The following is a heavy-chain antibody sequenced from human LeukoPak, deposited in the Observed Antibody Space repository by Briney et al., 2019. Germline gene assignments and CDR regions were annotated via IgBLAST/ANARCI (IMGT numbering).Heavy chain of an antibody. D-gene: IGHD3-10*01. CDR2: IYTSGST. CDR1: GVTISSYY. Sequence: PSETLSLTCTASGVTISSYYRSWIRQPPGKGLEWIGRIYTSGSTNYNPAFKSRVTIIAGKTKKQFSLKLSSVTAADTAVYYCAREGSGSYLGYYYCMDVWGKGTTVTVSS. J-gene: IGHJ6*03. CDR3: AREGSGSYLGYYYCMDV. V-gene: IGHV4-4*07.